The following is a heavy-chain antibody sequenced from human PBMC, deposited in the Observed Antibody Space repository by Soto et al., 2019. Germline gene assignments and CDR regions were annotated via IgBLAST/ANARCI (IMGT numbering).Heavy chain of an antibody. V-gene: IGHV3-66*01. CDR2: IYSGGST. CDR1: GFTVSSNY. CDR3: ARDYLDTAMVPPDSPGGGDV. D-gene: IGHD5-18*01. Sequence: PGGSLRLSCAASGFTVSSNYMSWVRQAPGKGLEWVSVIYSGGSTYYADSVKGRFTISRDNSKNTLYLQMNSLRAEDTAVYYCARDYLDTAMVPPDSPGGGDVWGQGTTVTVSS. J-gene: IGHJ6*02.